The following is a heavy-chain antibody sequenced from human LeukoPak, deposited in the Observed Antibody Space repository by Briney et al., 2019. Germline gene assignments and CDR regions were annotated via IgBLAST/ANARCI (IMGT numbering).Heavy chain of an antibody. CDR1: GGSISSGGYS. Sequence: SETLSLTCAVSGGSISSGGYSWSWIRQPPGKGLEWIGYIYYSGGTYYNPSLKSRVTISVDTSKNQFSLKLSSVTAADTAVYYCARGDYGDPFDYWGQGTLVTVSS. D-gene: IGHD4-17*01. V-gene: IGHV4-30-4*07. J-gene: IGHJ4*02. CDR2: IYYSGGT. CDR3: ARGDYGDPFDY.